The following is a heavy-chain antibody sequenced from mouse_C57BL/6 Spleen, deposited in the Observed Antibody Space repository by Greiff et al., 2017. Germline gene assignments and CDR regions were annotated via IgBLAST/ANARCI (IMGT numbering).Heavy chain of an antibody. CDR1: GYTFTSYW. CDR2: IHPNSGST. CDR3: AREGYDYDATWFAD. Sequence: QVQLQQPGAELVKPGASVKLSCKASGYTFTSYWMHWVKQRPGQGLEWIGMIHPNSGSTNYNEKFKSKATLTVDKSSSTAYMQLSSLTSEDSAVYYCAREGYDYDATWFADWGQGTLVTVSA. J-gene: IGHJ3*01. V-gene: IGHV1-64*01. D-gene: IGHD2-4*01.